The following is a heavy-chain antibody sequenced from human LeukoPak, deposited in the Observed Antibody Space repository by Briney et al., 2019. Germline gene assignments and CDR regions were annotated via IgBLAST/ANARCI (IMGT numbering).Heavy chain of an antibody. Sequence: GGSLRLSCAASGFTFSSYWMQGVRQAPGKGLEWVAVISYDGSNKYYADSVKGRFTISRDNSKNTLYLQVNSLRAEDTAVYYCAKDTYGGNGLGAFDIWGQGTMVTVSS. V-gene: IGHV3-30*18. CDR3: AKDTYGGNGLGAFDI. D-gene: IGHD4-23*01. J-gene: IGHJ3*02. CDR2: ISYDGSNK. CDR1: GFTFSSYW.